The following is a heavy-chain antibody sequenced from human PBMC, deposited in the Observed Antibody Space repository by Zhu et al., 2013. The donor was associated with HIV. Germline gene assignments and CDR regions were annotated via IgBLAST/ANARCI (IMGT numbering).Heavy chain of an antibody. CDR2: INPSGGT. V-gene: IGHV1-2*02. CDR1: GSTFNAYY. D-gene: IGHD1-1*01. Sequence: QVQLVQSGADVKRPGASVKVSCKASGSTFNAYYIHWMRQAPGQGLEWMGWINPSGGTKYAQKFQGRVTMTRDTSISTAYMELSRLTSDDTAVYYCARDGVTTTKNAFDIWGQGTMVTSLQ. J-gene: IGHJ3*02. CDR3: ARDGVTTTKNAFDI.